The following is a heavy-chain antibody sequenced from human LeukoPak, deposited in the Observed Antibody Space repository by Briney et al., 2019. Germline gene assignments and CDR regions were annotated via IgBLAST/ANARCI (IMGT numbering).Heavy chain of an antibody. J-gene: IGHJ4*02. D-gene: IGHD3-22*01. CDR2: FSDSGST. V-gene: IGHV4-39*02. CDR1: GGSISSWSYY. Sequence: PSETLSLTCTVSGGSISSWSYYWSWIRQPPGKGLEWIGSFSDSGSTYYNPSLDSRVTMSVDTSKKQFSLRLSSVTAADTAVYYCARDRGYDSSGYYPGGFDYWGQGTLVTVSS. CDR3: ARDRGYDSSGYYPGGFDY.